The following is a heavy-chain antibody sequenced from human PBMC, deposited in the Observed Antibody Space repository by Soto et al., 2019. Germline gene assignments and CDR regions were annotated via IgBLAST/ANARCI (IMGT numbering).Heavy chain of an antibody. V-gene: IGHV3-30*03. CDR3: TSGTRPYETGAGYGMDV. D-gene: IGHD7-27*01. CDR2: ISYDGSNK. CDR1: GFTFSSYG. Sequence: QVQLVESGGGVVQPGRSLRLSCAASGFTFSSYGMHWVRQAPGKGLEWVAVISYDGSNKYYADSVKGRFTISRDNSKNALYVQMNCLRAEATDVYYCTSGTRPYETGAGYGMDVWGQGTTVTVSS. J-gene: IGHJ6*02.